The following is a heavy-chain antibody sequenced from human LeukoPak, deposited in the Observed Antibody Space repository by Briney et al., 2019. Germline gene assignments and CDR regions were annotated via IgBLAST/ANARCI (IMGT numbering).Heavy chain of an antibody. J-gene: IGHJ6*02. Sequence: ASVKVSCKASGYTFTRYVINWVRQATGQGLEWMGWMNPNSGNTGYAQNFEGRVTMTRNTSISTAYMELSSLRSEDTAVYYCARGDYGMDVWGQGTTVTVSS. CDR1: GYTFTRYV. CDR2: MNPNSGNT. CDR3: ARGDYGMDV. V-gene: IGHV1-8*01.